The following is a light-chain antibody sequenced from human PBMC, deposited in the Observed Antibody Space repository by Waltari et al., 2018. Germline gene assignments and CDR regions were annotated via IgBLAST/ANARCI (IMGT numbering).Light chain of an antibody. CDR2: GAS. Sequence: IVMTQSPDTLSVSPGERATLSCRASRSVSSNLAWYQQKPGQAPRLLIYGASIRATDIPDRFSGSGSGTEFTLTISSLQSEDFAMYYCQQYSDWPGFTFGPGTKVDI. CDR3: QQYSDWPGFT. V-gene: IGKV3D-15*01. J-gene: IGKJ3*01. CDR1: RSVSSN.